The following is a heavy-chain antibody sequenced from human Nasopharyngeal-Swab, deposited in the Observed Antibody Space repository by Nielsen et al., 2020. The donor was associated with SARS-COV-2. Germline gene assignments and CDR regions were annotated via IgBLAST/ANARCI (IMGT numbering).Heavy chain of an antibody. J-gene: IGHJ6*03. CDR3: ARDEMVVPAAKFNYYYYMDV. Sequence: SVKVSCKASGGTFSSYATSWVRQAPGQGLEWMGGIIPIFGTANYAQKFQGRVTITADESTSTAYMELSSLRSEDTAVYYCARDEMVVPAAKFNYYYYMDVWGKGTTVTVSS. CDR1: GGTFSSYA. D-gene: IGHD2-2*01. CDR2: IIPIFGTA. V-gene: IGHV1-69*13.